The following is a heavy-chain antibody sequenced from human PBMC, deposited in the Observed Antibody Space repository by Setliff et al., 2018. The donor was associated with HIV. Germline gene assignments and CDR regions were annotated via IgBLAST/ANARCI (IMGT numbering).Heavy chain of an antibody. Sequence: SVKVSCKASGGTFSSYAISWVRQAPGQGLEWMGGIIPIFGTANYAQKFQGRVTITAAESTSTAYMELSSLRSEDTAVYYCARGSVVTRSRGYYYYMDVWGKGTTVTVSS. CDR2: IIPIFGTA. V-gene: IGHV1-69*13. CDR3: ARGSVVTRSRGYYYYMDV. CDR1: GGTFSSYA. D-gene: IGHD2-21*02. J-gene: IGHJ6*03.